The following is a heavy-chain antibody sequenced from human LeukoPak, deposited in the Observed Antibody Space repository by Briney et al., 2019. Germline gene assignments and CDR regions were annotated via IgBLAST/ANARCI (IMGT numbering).Heavy chain of an antibody. V-gene: IGHV4-61*09. CDR1: GGSISSGSYY. D-gene: IGHD3-10*01. CDR3: AGFTFFRGVITFDY. Sequence: SETLSLTCTVSGGSISSGSYYWSWIRQPAGKGLEWIGHIYTSGSTNHNPSLKSRVTISVDTSKNQFSLKLSSVTAADTAVYSCAGFTFFRGVITFDYWGQGTLVTVSS. CDR2: IYTSGST. J-gene: IGHJ4*02.